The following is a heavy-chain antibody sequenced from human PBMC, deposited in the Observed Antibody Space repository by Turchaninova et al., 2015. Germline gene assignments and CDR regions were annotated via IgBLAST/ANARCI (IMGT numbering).Heavy chain of an antibody. CDR1: GYIFTNYW. D-gene: IGHD5-24*01. CDR3: ARLGFADGYRY. J-gene: IGHJ4*02. Sequence: EVQLVRSGAGVPTPGEPLKTSWVGSGYIFTNYWRAWVRQMPWKGLGWMGIIHPDDSDTRYSPSFQGQVTMSVDKSISTAYLQWSSLEASDSAMYYCARLGFADGYRYWGQGTLVTVSS. V-gene: IGHV5-51*01. CDR2: IHPDDSDT.